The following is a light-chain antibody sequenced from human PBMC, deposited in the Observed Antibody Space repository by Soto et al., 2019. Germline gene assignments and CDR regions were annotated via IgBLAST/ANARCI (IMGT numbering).Light chain of an antibody. J-gene: IGKJ1*01. Sequence: DIQMTQSPSTLSGSVGDRVTITFRASQTISSWLAWYQQKPGKAPKLLIYKASTLKSGVPSRFSGSGSGTEFTLTISSLQPDDAAIYYCQQYNSHRTFGQGTKVDI. CDR2: KAS. V-gene: IGKV1-5*03. CDR1: QTISSW. CDR3: QQYNSHRT.